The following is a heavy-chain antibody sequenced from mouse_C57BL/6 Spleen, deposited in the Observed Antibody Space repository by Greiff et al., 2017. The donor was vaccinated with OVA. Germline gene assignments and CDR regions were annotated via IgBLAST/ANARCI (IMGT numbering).Heavy chain of an antibody. V-gene: IGHV6-3*01. J-gene: IGHJ3*01. Sequence: EVKVVESGGGLVQPGGSMKLSCVASGFTFSNYWMNWVRQSPEKGLEWVAQIRLKSDNYATHYAESVKGRFTISRDDSKSSVYLQMNNLRAEDTGIYYGTGSYDGYPAWFAYWGQGTLVTVSA. CDR2: IRLKSDNYAT. CDR3: TGSYDGYPAWFAY. D-gene: IGHD2-3*01. CDR1: GFTFSNYW.